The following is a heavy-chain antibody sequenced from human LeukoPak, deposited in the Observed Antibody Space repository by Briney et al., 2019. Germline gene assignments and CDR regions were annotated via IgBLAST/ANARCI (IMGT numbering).Heavy chain of an antibody. Sequence: LPGGSLRLSCAASRFTFNNSAMSWVRQASGKGLEWVSAIVASGGTTYYTDSVKGRFTISRDNSKNTLYLQMNSLRAEDTAVYYCAKVYVAGPFYYYYGLDVWGQGTTVTVSS. CDR1: RFTFNNSA. CDR3: AKVYVAGPFYYYYGLDV. D-gene: IGHD6-19*01. CDR2: IVASGGTT. V-gene: IGHV3-23*01. J-gene: IGHJ6*02.